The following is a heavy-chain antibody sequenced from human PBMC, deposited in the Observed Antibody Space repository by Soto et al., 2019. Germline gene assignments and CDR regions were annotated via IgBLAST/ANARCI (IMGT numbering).Heavy chain of an antibody. D-gene: IGHD6-13*01. V-gene: IGHV3-23*01. CDR3: AKAPVIAASVVPPDY. J-gene: IGHJ4*02. CDR1: GFTLSSSA. CDR2: ISGSGGST. Sequence: GGSLRLSCAASGFTLSSSAMNWVRQAPGKGLEWVSAISGSGGSTYYADSVKGRFTISRDNSKNTLYLQMNSLGAEDTAVYYCAKAPVIAASVVPPDYWGQGTLVTVSS.